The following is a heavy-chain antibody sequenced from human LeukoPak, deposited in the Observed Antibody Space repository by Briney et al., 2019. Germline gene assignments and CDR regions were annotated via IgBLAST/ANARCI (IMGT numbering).Heavy chain of an antibody. CDR1: GFTLSSYA. CDR3: AKDYYYYGSGSYYNAFDY. V-gene: IGHV3-23*01. CDR2: ISGSGGST. J-gene: IGHJ4*02. Sequence: GGSLRLSCAASGFTLSSYAMSWVRQAPGKGLEWVSAISGSGGSTYYADSVKGRFTISRDNSKNTLYLQMNSLRAEDTAVYYCAKDYYYYGSGSYYNAFDYWGQGTLVTVSS. D-gene: IGHD3-10*01.